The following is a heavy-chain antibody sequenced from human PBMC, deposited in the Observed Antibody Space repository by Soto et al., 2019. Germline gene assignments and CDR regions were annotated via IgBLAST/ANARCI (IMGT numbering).Heavy chain of an antibody. CDR1: GFTFSAYA. CDR3: AKTGSGWFFDS. CDR2: IRYNGDAT. D-gene: IGHD6-19*01. Sequence: EVQLLESGGGLVQPGGSLRLSCAASGFTFSAYAMSWVRQAPGKGLEWVSIIRYNGDATYYADSVKGRFTISRDNSKNTLYVQMNSLRAEDTALYYCAKTGSGWFFDSWGQGTLVTVSS. J-gene: IGHJ4*02. V-gene: IGHV3-23*01.